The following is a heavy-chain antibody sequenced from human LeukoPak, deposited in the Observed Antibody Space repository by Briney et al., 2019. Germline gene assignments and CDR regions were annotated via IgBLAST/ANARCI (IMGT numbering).Heavy chain of an antibody. D-gene: IGHD6-19*01. V-gene: IGHV4-38-2*02. Sequence: SETLSLTCTVSGYSISGGYYWGWIRQPPGKGLEWIGTIFQSVSTYYNPSLKSRVTTSVDTSKNQFSLKLSSVTAADTAVYYCARNNSNGFDFWSQGTLVTASS. CDR1: GYSISGGYY. CDR2: IFQSVST. CDR3: ARNNSNGFDF. J-gene: IGHJ4*02.